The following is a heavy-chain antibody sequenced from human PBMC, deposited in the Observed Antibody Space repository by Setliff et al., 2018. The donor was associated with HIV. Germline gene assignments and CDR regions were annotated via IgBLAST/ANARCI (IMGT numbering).Heavy chain of an antibody. CDR3: ARQLSNSFDY. V-gene: IGHV1-18*01. Sequence: ASVKVSCKASGYTFTSYGISWVRQAPGQGLEWMGWISAYNGDTNYAQKFQGRVTMTTDTSTSTAYMGLTSLRSDNTAVYYCARQLSNSFDYWGQGALVTVSS. J-gene: IGHJ4*02. D-gene: IGHD1-1*01. CDR2: ISAYNGDT. CDR1: GYTFTSYG.